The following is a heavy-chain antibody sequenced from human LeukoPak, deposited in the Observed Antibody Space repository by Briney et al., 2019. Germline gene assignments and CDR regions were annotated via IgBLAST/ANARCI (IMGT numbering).Heavy chain of an antibody. D-gene: IGHD5-12*01. J-gene: IGHJ4*02. CDR2: ISPSGDIT. V-gene: IGHV3-23*01. CDR1: GFTFSNHG. Sequence: GESLRLSCAASGFTFSNHGMDWVRQAPGKGLEWVSGISPSGDITYHADSVKGRFTISRDNSKNTLYLEVISLAAEDTAVYYCAKDDAWLRFGEWSQGTLVTVSS. CDR3: AKDDAWLRFGE.